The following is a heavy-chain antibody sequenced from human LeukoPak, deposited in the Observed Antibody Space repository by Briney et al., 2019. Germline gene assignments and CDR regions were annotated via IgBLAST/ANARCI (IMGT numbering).Heavy chain of an antibody. V-gene: IGHV3-30*02. D-gene: IGHD2-15*01. CDR1: GFTFSSYG. J-gene: IGHJ4*02. CDR2: IRYDGSNK. Sequence: GGSLRLSCAASGFTFSSYGMHWVRQAPGKGLEWVAFIRYDGSNKYYADSVKGRFTISRDNSKNTLYLQMNSLRAEDTAVYYCAKDDGGYCSGGSCSLDYWGQGTLVTVSS. CDR3: AKDDGGYCSGGSCSLDY.